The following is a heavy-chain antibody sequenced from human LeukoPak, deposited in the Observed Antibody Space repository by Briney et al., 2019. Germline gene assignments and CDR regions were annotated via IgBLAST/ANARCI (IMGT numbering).Heavy chain of an antibody. Sequence: PGGSLRLSCAASGFTFSSYGMHWVRQAPGKGLEWVAVISYDGSNKYYADSVKGRFTISRDNSKNTLYLQMNSLRAEGTAVYYCAKDYDSSGYYGENFDYWGQGTLVTVSS. J-gene: IGHJ4*02. D-gene: IGHD3-22*01. CDR2: ISYDGSNK. V-gene: IGHV3-30*18. CDR1: GFTFSSYG. CDR3: AKDYDSSGYYGENFDY.